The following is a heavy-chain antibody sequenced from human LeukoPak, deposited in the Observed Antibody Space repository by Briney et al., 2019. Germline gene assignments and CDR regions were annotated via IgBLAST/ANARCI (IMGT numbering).Heavy chain of an antibody. CDR1: AGSFSGYF. D-gene: IGHD3-22*01. J-gene: IGHJ6*03. Sequence: PSETLSLTCGVHAGSFSGYFWTWIRQPPGKDLEWIGEIDHSGNTNYNPSLKSRVTISLDTSKTQFSLKVISVIAADTAVYYCARGTVVEALADYYYMDVWGQGTTVSVSS. CDR3: ARGTVVEALADYYYMDV. V-gene: IGHV4-34*01. CDR2: IDHSGNT.